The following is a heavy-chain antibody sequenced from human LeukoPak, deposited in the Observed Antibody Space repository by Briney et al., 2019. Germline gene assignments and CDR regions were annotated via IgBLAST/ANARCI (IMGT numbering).Heavy chain of an antibody. Sequence: SETLSLTCAVYGGSFSGYYWSWIRQPPGKGLEWIGEINHSGSTNYNPSLKSRVTISVDTSKNQFSLKLSPVTAADTAVYYCARAVGITTALFDYWGQGTLVTVSS. CDR1: GGSFSGYY. D-gene: IGHD1-26*01. V-gene: IGHV4-34*01. CDR2: INHSGST. CDR3: ARAVGITTALFDY. J-gene: IGHJ4*02.